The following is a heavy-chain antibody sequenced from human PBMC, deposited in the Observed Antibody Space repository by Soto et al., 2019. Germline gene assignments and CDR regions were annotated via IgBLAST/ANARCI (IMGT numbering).Heavy chain of an antibody. V-gene: IGHV5-10-1*01. Sequence: EESLTISCKGSGYKFTNYWLIWVLQTPGKGLEWMGRIDPSDSYINYSPSFRGHVTISIDESISTAHLQWSSLKASDTATYYCAIVTAETAYHYFDFWGQGTLVTVSS. CDR1: GYKFTNYW. D-gene: IGHD1-1*01. J-gene: IGHJ4*02. CDR2: IDPSDSYI. CDR3: AIVTAETAYHYFDF.